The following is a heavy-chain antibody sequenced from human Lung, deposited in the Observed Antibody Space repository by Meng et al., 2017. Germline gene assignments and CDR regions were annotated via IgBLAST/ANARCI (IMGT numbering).Heavy chain of an antibody. CDR1: GLTLSSYW. CDR2: IKEEGSEK. CDR3: AKIPTYGSGRYYFGY. Sequence: ESLKIFCAAPGLTLSSYWMSWVRQAPGKGLEWVAKIKEEGSEKYYVDSVKGRFTITRNNAKNSLYLQMNSLRAEDTAVYYCAKIPTYGSGRYYFGYWGQGTLVTVSS. J-gene: IGHJ4*01. D-gene: IGHD3-10*01. V-gene: IGHV3-7*01.